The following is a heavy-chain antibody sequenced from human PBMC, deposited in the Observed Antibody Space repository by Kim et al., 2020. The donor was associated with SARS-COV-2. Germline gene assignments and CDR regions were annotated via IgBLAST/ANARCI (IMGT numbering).Heavy chain of an antibody. CDR3: AKSSYYYDSSGYSKGGYFDY. D-gene: IGHD3-22*01. V-gene: IGHV3-23*01. Sequence: GGSLRLSCAASGFTFSSYAMSWVRQAPGKGLEWVSAISGSGGSTYYADSVKGRFTISRDNSKNTLYLQMNSLRAEDTAVYYCAKSSYYYDSSGYSKGGYFDYWGQGTLVTVSS. J-gene: IGHJ4*02. CDR2: ISGSGGST. CDR1: GFTFSSYA.